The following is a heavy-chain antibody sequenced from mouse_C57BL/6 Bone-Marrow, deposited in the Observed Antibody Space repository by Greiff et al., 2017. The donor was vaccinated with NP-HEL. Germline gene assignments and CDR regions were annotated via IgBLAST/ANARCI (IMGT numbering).Heavy chain of an antibody. D-gene: IGHD1-1*01. Sequence: VQRVESGAELARPGASVKLSCKASGYTFTSYGISWVKQSTGQGLEWIGEIYPRSGNTYYNEKFKGKATLTADKSSSTAYLELRSLTSEDSAVYVGARGDLICDYGSSSAWFAYGGQGTRVTVSA. CDR2: IYPRSGNT. V-gene: IGHV1-81*01. J-gene: IGHJ3*01. CDR3: ARGDLICDYGSSSAWFAY. CDR1: GYTFTSYG.